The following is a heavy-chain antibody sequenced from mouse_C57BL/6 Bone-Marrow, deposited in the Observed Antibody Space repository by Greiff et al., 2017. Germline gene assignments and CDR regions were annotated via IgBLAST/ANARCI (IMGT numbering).Heavy chain of an antibody. CDR1: GYTFTSYG. D-gene: IGHD2-1*01. CDR2: IYPRSGNT. Sequence: VKLQESGAELARPGASVKLSCKASGYTFTSYGISWVKQRTGQGLEWIGEIYPRSGNTYYNEKFKGKATLTADKSSSTAYMELRSLTSEDSAVYFCASYGNYDYALDYWGQGTSVTVSS. CDR3: ASYGNYDYALDY. V-gene: IGHV1-81*01. J-gene: IGHJ4*01.